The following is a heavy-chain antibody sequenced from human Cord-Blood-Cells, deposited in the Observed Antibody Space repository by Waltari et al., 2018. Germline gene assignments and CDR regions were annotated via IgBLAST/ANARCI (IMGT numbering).Heavy chain of an antibody. J-gene: IGHJ4*02. D-gene: IGHD6-13*01. CDR3: AKDALIIAAAGPYFDY. Sequence: EVQLLESGGGLVQPGGSLRLSCAASGFTFSSYAMSWVRQAPGKGLEWVSAISGSGGSTYYADSGKGRFTISRDNSKNTLYLQMNSLRAEDTAVYYCAKDALIIAAAGPYFDYWGQGTLVTVSS. V-gene: IGHV3-23*01. CDR1: GFTFSSYA. CDR2: ISGSGGST.